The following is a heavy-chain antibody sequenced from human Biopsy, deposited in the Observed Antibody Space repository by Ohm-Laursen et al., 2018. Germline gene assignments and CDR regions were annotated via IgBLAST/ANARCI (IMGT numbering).Heavy chain of an antibody. CDR3: AKVRKGFGESGSQYNSDMDV. D-gene: IGHD3-10*01. V-gene: IGHV3-9*01. CDR2: ISWSNDNI. J-gene: IGHJ6*02. CDR1: GFNFNHYA. Sequence: SLRLSCSASGFNFNHYAMQWVRQVPGKGLEWVSSISWSNDNIHCADSVKGRFTISRDNAKNSLYLQMNSLRAEDTAFYYCAKVRKGFGESGSQYNSDMDVWGQGTTVTVSS.